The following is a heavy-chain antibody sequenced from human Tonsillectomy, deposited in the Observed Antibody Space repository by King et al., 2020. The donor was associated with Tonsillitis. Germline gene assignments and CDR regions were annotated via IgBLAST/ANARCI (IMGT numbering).Heavy chain of an antibody. CDR2: IYYAENT. D-gene: IGHD3-22*01. J-gene: IGHJ3*02. V-gene: IGHV4-30-2*06. Sequence: QLQQSGSGLVKPSQTLSLTCAVSGASISSDAFSWSWIRQSPGKGLEWIGYIYYAENTDYNPSLKSRVSISVDRSKNQFSLKLSSVTAADTAVYYCAKSSAEGYDAFDIWGQGTMVIVSS. CDR1: GASISSDAFS. CDR3: AKSSAEGYDAFDI.